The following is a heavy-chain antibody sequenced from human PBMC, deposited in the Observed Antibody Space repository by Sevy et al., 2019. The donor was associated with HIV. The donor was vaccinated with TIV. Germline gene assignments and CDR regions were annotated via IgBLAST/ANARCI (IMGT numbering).Heavy chain of an antibody. CDR2: IYSGGST. Sequence: GGSLRLSCAASGFTVSRNYMSWVRQAPGKGLEWVSLIYSGGSTYYADSVKGRFTISRDNSKNTLYLQMNSLRAEDTAFYYCARISQNYYYDMEVWGQGTTVTVSS. J-gene: IGHJ6*02. CDR1: GFTVSRNY. CDR3: ARISQNYYYDMEV. V-gene: IGHV3-53*01.